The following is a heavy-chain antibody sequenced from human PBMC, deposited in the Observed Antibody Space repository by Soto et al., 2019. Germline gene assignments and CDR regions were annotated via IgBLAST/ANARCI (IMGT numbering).Heavy chain of an antibody. V-gene: IGHV3-72*01. Sequence: PGGSLRLSCAASGFTFSAHYMDWVRQAPGKGLEWVGRLKNKANSYTTEYAASVEGRFTSSREDSQNSLYLQMNSLKTEDTAVYYCARVSLVGPSGGRYFDYWGQGSQVAVSS. D-gene: IGHD1-26*01. CDR1: GFTFSAHY. CDR3: ARVSLVGPSGGRYFDY. J-gene: IGHJ4*02. CDR2: LKNKANSYTT.